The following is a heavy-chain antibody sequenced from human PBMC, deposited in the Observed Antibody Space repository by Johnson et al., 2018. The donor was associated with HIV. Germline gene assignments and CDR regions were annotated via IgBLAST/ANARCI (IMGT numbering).Heavy chain of an antibody. CDR1: GFTFSNAW. CDR3: TTDLPGGYYGGNWTYDAFDI. Sequence: MLLVESGGGLVKPGASLRLSCAASGFTFSNAWMSWVRQAPGKGLEWVGRIKSKTDGGTTDYAAPVKGRFTISRDDSKNTLYLQMNSPKTEDTAVYYCTTDLPGGYYGGNWTYDAFDIWGQGTMVTVSS. CDR2: IKSKTDGGTT. D-gene: IGHD4-23*01. J-gene: IGHJ3*02. V-gene: IGHV3-15*01.